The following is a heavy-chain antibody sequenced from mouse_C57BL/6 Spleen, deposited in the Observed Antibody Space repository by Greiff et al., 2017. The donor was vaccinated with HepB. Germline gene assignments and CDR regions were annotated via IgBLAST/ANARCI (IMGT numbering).Heavy chain of an antibody. V-gene: IGHV1-52*01. CDR2: IDPSDSET. D-gene: IGHD2-1*01. CDR3: AREVYYGNYPYYAMDY. J-gene: IGHJ4*01. Sequence: QVQLQQPGAELVRPGSSVKLSCKASGYTFTSYWMHWVKQRPIQGLEWIGNIDPSDSETHYNQKFKDKATLTVDKSSSTAYMQLSSLTSEDSAVYYCAREVYYGNYPYYAMDYWGQGTSGTVSS. CDR1: GYTFTSYW.